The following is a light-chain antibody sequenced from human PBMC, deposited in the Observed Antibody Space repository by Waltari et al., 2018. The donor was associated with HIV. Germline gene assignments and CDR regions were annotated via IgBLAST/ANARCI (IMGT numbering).Light chain of an antibody. V-gene: IGLV4-60*03. J-gene: IGLJ3*02. CDR3: ETWDTNTEV. CDR2: LEGSGSY. CDR1: RGHSNYI. Sequence: QPVLTQSSSASASLGSSVKLTCTLDRGHSNYIITWNRQQPGEAPRYLIKLEGSGSYNRGSAVPDRFSGSSSGADRYLTISNLQSEDEADYYCETWDTNTEVFGGGTKLTVL.